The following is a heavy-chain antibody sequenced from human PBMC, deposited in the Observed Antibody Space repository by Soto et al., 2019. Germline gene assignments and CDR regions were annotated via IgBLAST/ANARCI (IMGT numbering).Heavy chain of an antibody. V-gene: IGHV1-2*04. Sequence: ASVKVSCKASGYTFAGYYMHWVRQAPGQGLEWMGWINPNSGGTNYAQKFQGWVTMTRDTSISTAYMELSRLRSDDTAVYYCASVRGSGYGMDVWAQGTTVTVSS. CDR2: INPNSGGT. CDR3: ASVRGSGYGMDV. CDR1: GYTFAGYY. D-gene: IGHD6-19*01. J-gene: IGHJ6*02.